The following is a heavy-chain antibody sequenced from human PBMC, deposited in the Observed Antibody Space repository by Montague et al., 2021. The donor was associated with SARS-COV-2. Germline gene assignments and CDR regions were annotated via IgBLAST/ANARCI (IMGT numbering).Heavy chain of an antibody. CDR1: GFTVNKNY. Sequence: SLRLSCAASGFTVNKNYMSWVRQAPGKGLEWVSAIYSGGTTYYGXSVXGRFTISRDNSKNTLYLQMNSLRAEDTAVYYCARAEAYDSTGPLFYWGQGTLVTVSS. CDR3: ARAEAYDSTGPLFY. D-gene: IGHD3-22*01. V-gene: IGHV3-53*01. CDR2: IYSGGTT. J-gene: IGHJ4*02.